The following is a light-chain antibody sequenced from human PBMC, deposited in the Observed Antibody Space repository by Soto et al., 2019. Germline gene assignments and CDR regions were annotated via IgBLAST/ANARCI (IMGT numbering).Light chain of an antibody. CDR3: QQRANWPLT. V-gene: IGKV3-11*01. J-gene: IGKJ4*01. CDR1: QSVINY. Sequence: EIVLTQSPATLSLSPGERATLSCRASQSVINYLAWYQQKPGQAPRLLIYDTSNRATGIPARFSGSGSGTDFTLIISSLEPEDFAVYYCQQRANWPLTFGGGTTGDIK. CDR2: DTS.